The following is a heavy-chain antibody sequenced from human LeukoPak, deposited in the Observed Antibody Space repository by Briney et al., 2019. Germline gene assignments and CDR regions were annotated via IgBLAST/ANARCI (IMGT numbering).Heavy chain of an antibody. CDR3: TKDRRGPAAGTWYFDS. CDR2: ITAIDGRT. J-gene: IGHJ4*02. V-gene: IGHV3-23*01. CDR1: GFTFSSTT. D-gene: IGHD6-13*01. Sequence: GGSLRLSCVASGFTFSSTTMGWVRQAPGRGLEWVSSITAIDGRTYYADSVRGRFTISRDNSKNTVHLQLNSLRAGDTAIYYCTKDRRGPAAGTWYFDSWGQGTLVTVSS.